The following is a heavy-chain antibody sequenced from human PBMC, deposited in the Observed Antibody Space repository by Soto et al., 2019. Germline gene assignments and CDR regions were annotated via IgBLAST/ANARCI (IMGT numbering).Heavy chain of an antibody. CDR2: ISPRSGGT. CDR3: ARPPGYISDWYYFDL. CDR1: GDTFTSYY. J-gene: IGHJ4*02. D-gene: IGHD3-9*01. V-gene: IGHV1-2*02. Sequence: ASVKVSCKASGDTFTSYYMHCVRRAPGQGFEWMGRISPRSGGTNYAQKFQGRVTMTWDTSLNTAYMELSSLISEDTAVYYCARPPGYISDWYYFDLWGQGTLVTVSS.